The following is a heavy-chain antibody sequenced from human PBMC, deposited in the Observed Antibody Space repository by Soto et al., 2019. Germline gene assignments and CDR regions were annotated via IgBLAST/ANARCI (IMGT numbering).Heavy chain of an antibody. CDR3: ARSIVVVTALDY. CDR2: INAGNGNT. CDR1: GYTFTSYA. D-gene: IGHD2-21*02. V-gene: IGHV1-3*05. Sequence: QVKLVQSGAEEKKPGASVKVSCKASGYTFTSYAMHWVRQAPGQRLEWMGWINAGNGNTKYSQKFQGRVTITRDTSASTAYMELSSLRSEDTAVYSCARSIVVVTALDYWGQGTLVTVSS. J-gene: IGHJ4*02.